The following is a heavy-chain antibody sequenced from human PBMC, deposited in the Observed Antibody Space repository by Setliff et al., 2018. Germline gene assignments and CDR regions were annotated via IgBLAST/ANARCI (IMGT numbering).Heavy chain of an antibody. J-gene: IGHJ4*02. Sequence: GGSLRLSCAASGFTFDDYAMHWVRQAPGKGLEWVSGISWNSGSIGYADSVKGRFTISRDNARGTVYLQMNSLRAEDTAVYYCARDNWVDSVMVTEKGEFWGQGTLVTVSS. V-gene: IGHV3-9*01. CDR2: ISWNSGSI. CDR3: ARDNWVDSVMVTEKGEF. CDR1: GFTFDDYA. D-gene: IGHD5-18*01.